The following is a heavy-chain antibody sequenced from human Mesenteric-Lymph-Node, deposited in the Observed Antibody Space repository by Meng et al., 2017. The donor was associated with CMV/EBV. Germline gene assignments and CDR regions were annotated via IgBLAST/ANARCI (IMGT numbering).Heavy chain of an antibody. Sequence: SAKVSCKASGGTFSSYPISWVRQAPGQGLEWMGGIIPILGIGTYAQKFQGRVTITADKFTRTAYMELSSLRSEDTAVYYCARSSSTGRPGYFQHWGQGTLVTVSS. V-gene: IGHV1-69*10. CDR3: ARSSSTGRPGYFQH. CDR2: IIPILGIG. J-gene: IGHJ1*01. D-gene: IGHD6-6*01. CDR1: GGTFSSYP.